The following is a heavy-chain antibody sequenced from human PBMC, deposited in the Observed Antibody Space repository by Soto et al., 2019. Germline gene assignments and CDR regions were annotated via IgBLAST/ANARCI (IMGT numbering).Heavy chain of an antibody. CDR1: GGSISSGDYY. CDR2: IYYSGST. J-gene: IGHJ4*02. D-gene: IGHD1-1*01. V-gene: IGHV4-30-4*01. CDR3: ARALQMATTHFDY. Sequence: PSETLSLTCTVSGGSISSGDYYWSWIRQPPGKGLEWIGYIYYSGSTYYNPSLKSRVTISVDTSKNQFSLKLSSVTAADTAVYYCARALQMATTHFDYWGQGTLVTVSS.